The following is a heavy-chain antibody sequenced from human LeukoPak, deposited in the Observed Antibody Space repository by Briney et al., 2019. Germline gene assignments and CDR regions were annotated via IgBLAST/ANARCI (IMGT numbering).Heavy chain of an antibody. CDR3: ARDFKMDV. Sequence: PSETLSLTCTVSGGSISSSSYYWGWIRQPPGKGLEWIGSIYYSGSTYYNPSLKSRVTISVDTSKNQFSLKLSSVTAADTAVYYCARDFKMDVWGKGTTVTVSS. V-gene: IGHV4-39*07. CDR1: GGSISSSSYY. CDR2: IYYSGST. J-gene: IGHJ6*04.